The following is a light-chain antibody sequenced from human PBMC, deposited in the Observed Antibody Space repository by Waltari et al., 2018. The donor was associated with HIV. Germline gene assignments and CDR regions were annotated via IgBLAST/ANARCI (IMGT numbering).Light chain of an antibody. Sequence: DIQMTQSPSTLSASVGDRVILTCRPSQHINTWLAWYRQKPGKAHELLIYRATSLQRGVPAKFSGGASGADFTLTIRSLQPDDVATYYCQQYHHFPFNFGPGTTVDI. CDR3: QQYHHFPFN. CDR1: QHINTW. V-gene: IGKV1-5*03. J-gene: IGKJ3*01. CDR2: RAT.